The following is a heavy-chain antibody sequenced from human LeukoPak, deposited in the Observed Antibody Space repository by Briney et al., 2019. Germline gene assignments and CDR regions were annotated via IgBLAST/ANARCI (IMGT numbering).Heavy chain of an antibody. CDR1: GGSFSGYY. Sequence: SETLSLTCAVYGGSFSGYYWSWIRQPPGKGLEWTGEINHSGSTNYNPPLKSRVTMSVDTSKNQFSLKLTSVTAADTAVYYCARGRRITMIVVVRFDPWGQGTLVTVSS. J-gene: IGHJ5*02. V-gene: IGHV4-34*01. D-gene: IGHD3-22*01. CDR2: INHSGST. CDR3: ARGRRITMIVVVRFDP.